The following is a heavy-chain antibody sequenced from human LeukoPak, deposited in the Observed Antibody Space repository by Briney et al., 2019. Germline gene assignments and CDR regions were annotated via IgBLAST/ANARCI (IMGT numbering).Heavy chain of an antibody. D-gene: IGHD5-18*01. J-gene: IGHJ4*02. Sequence: SETLSLTCTVSGGSISSYYWSWIRQPPGKGLEWIGYVFYTGDTDYNPSLKSRVSMSMDTSKNQFSLSLKFVTAADTAFYYCAREDSSTAQFDYWGQGILVTVSS. CDR3: AREDSSTAQFDY. CDR1: GGSISSYY. CDR2: VFYTGDT. V-gene: IGHV4-59*01.